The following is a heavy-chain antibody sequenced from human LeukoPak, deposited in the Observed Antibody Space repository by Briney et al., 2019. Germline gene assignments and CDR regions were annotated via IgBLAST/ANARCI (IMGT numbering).Heavy chain of an antibody. V-gene: IGHV1-18*01. J-gene: IGHJ4*02. D-gene: IGHD2-15*01. CDR3: ASSPTSAGYCSGGSCYYDY. CDR1: GYTFTSYG. Sequence: ASVKVSCKASGYTFTSYGISWVRQPPGQGLEWVGWISAYNGNTNYAQKLQGRVTMTTDTPTSTAYMELRSLRSDDTAVYYCASSPTSAGYCSGGSCYYDYWGQGTLVTVSS. CDR2: ISAYNGNT.